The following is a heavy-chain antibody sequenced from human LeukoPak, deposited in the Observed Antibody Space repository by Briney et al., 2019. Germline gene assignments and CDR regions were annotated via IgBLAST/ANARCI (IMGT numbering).Heavy chain of an antibody. J-gene: IGHJ3*02. Sequence: AGGSLRLSCAASGFTFSSYWMSWVRQAPGKGLEWVANIKQDGSEKYYVDSVKGRFTISRDNAKNSLYLQMNSLRAEDTAVYYCAKWASPYSSSSGGRSDAFDIWGQGTMVTVSS. D-gene: IGHD6-6*01. CDR3: AKWASPYSSSSGGRSDAFDI. CDR1: GFTFSSYW. CDR2: IKQDGSEK. V-gene: IGHV3-7*01.